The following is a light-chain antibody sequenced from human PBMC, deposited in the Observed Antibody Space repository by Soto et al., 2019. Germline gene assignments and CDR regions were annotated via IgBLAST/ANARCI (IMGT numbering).Light chain of an antibody. CDR2: DNS. CDR1: NSNIENNF. CDR3: GAWDTSLSVYV. V-gene: IGLV1-51*01. Sequence: QSVLSQPPSLSAAPGQKVTISCYGSNSNIENNFVSWFRQFPGAAPDLLIFDNSNRPSGIPDRFSGSKSGSSATLAISGLQTGDEAHYYCGAWDTSLSVYVFGTGTKV. J-gene: IGLJ1*01.